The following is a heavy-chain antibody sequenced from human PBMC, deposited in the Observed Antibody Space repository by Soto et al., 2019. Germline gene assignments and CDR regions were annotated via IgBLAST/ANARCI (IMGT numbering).Heavy chain of an antibody. D-gene: IGHD3-22*01. Sequence: QVQLVQSGAEVKKPGSSVKVSCKASGDTFSNYAISSVRQAPGQGLEWMGGIIPILGTPTYAQKFQGRVTITADKSTSTAYMELSSLRSEDTAVYYCARERSRYDRSGYYRPDYWGQGTLVTVSS. V-gene: IGHV1-69*06. CDR2: IIPILGTP. CDR3: ARERSRYDRSGYYRPDY. J-gene: IGHJ4*02. CDR1: GDTFSNYA.